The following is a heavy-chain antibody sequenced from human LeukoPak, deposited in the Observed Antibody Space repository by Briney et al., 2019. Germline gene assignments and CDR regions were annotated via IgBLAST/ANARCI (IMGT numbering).Heavy chain of an antibody. Sequence: SQTLSLTCTVSVGSISIGGYYWSWIRQHPGKGLEWIGYIYYSGSTYYNPSLKSRVTISVDTSKNQFSLKLSSVTAADTAVYYCASFTATVTTHWFDPWGQGTLVTVSS. V-gene: IGHV4-31*03. CDR1: VGSISIGGYY. CDR3: ASFTATVTTHWFDP. CDR2: IYYSGST. J-gene: IGHJ5*02. D-gene: IGHD4-17*01.